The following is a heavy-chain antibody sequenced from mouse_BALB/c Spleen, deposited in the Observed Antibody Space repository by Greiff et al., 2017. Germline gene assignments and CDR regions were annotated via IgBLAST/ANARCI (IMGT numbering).Heavy chain of an antibody. D-gene: IGHD2-4*01. J-gene: IGHJ4*01. Sequence: EVKLQESGPSLVKPSQTLSLTCSVTGDSITSGYWNWIRKFPGNKLEYMGYISYSGSTYYNPSLKSRISITRDTSKNQYYLQLNSVTTEDTATYYCARRLTMIILNAMDYWGQGTSVTVSS. CDR2: ISYSGST. V-gene: IGHV3-8*02. CDR3: ARRLTMIILNAMDY. CDR1: GDSITSGY.